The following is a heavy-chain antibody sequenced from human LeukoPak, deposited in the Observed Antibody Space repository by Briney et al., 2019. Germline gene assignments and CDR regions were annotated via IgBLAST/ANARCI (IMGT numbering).Heavy chain of an antibody. V-gene: IGHV4-34*01. CDR1: GGSFSGYY. CDR2: INHSGST. Sequence: SETLSPTCAVYGGSFSGYYWSWIRQPPGKGLEWIGEINHSGSTNYNPSLKSRVTISVDTSKNQFSLKLSSVTAADTAVYYCARVRAVAGTTTYFQHWGQGTLVTVSS. CDR3: ARVRAVAGTTTYFQH. D-gene: IGHD6-19*01. J-gene: IGHJ1*01.